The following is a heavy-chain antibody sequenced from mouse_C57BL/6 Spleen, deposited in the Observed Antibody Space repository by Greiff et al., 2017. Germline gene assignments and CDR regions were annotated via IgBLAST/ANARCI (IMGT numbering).Heavy chain of an antibody. V-gene: IGHV14-4*01. CDR2: IDPENGDT. CDR3: TTRNLSPY. D-gene: IGHD1-1*01. CDR1: GFNIKDDY. Sequence: EVQLQQSGAELVRPGASVTLSCTASGFNIKDDYMHWVKQRPEQGLEWIGWIDPENGDTAYASKFQGKATITADTSSNTAYLQLRSLTSEDTAVYYCTTRNLSPYWGQGTLVTVSA. J-gene: IGHJ3*01.